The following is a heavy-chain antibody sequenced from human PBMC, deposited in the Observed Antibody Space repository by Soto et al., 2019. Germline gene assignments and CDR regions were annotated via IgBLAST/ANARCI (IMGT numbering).Heavy chain of an antibody. D-gene: IGHD3-10*01. CDR2: IYDSGTT. CDR1: GGSISDHY. V-gene: IGHV4-59*11. J-gene: IGHJ6*02. Sequence: SETLSLTCTVYGGSISDHYWSWVLQPPGKGLEWIGYIYDSGTTKNNAPLRSRVSISVDTSKKQSSLKLTSVTAADTAVYYCARQGSGDLLYHGLDVWGQGTTVTVSS. CDR3: ARQGSGDLLYHGLDV.